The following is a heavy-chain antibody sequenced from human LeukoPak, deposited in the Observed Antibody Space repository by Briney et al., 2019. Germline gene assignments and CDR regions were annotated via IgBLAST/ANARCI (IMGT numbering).Heavy chain of an antibody. Sequence: ASVKVSCKASGYTFTSYGISWVRQAPGQGLEWMGWISAYNGNTNYAQKLQGRVTMTRDTSISTVYMELSRLRSDDTAVYYCARDGSAAGAPNAFDIWGQGTMVTVSS. J-gene: IGHJ3*02. V-gene: IGHV1-18*01. D-gene: IGHD6-13*01. CDR1: GYTFTSYG. CDR2: ISAYNGNT. CDR3: ARDGSAAGAPNAFDI.